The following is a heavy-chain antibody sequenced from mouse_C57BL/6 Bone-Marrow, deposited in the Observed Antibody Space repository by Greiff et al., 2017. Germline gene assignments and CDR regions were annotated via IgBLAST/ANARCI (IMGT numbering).Heavy chain of an antibody. CDR2: ISRGGGYT. Sequence: EVQRVESGGDLVKPGGSLKLSCAASGFTFSSYGMSWVRQTPDKRLEWVATISRGGGYTYYPSSVEGRFTISGDKAKNTLYLQMSSLKSEDTAMYYCARAYYSGSWFAYWGQGTLVTVSA. D-gene: IGHD1-1*01. J-gene: IGHJ3*01. V-gene: IGHV5-6*01. CDR3: ARAYYSGSWFAY. CDR1: GFTFSSYG.